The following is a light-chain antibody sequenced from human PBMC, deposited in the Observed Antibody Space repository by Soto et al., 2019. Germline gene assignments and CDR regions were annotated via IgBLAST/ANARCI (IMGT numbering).Light chain of an antibody. J-gene: IGLJ1*01. CDR2: RNN. V-gene: IGLV1-47*01. Sequence: QSVLTQPPSASGTPGQRVTISRSGSSSNIGRNYVYWYQQLPGTAPKLLIYRNNQRPSGVPDRFSGSKSGTSASLAISGLRSEDEADYYCAAWDDSLSALWVFGTGTKLTVL. CDR3: AAWDDSLSALWV. CDR1: SSNIGRNY.